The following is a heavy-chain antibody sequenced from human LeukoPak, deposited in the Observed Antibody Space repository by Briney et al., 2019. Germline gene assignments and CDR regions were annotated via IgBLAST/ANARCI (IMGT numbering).Heavy chain of an antibody. CDR2: INHRGGST. CDR1: GYIFTTYY. CDR3: ARVGATGATADN. J-gene: IGHJ4*02. V-gene: IGHV1-46*01. D-gene: IGHD2-21*02. Sequence: GASVKVSCKASGYIFTTYYMHWLRQAPGQGPEWMGIINHRGGSTDYAQKFQGRVTMTSDTSTSTVYMELKSLRSEDTAVYFCARVGATGATADNWGQGTLVTVSS.